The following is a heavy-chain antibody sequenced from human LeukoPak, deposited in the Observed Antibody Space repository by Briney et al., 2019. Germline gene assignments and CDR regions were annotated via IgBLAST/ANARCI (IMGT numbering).Heavy chain of an antibody. V-gene: IGHV4-30-4*08. Sequence: PSQTLCLTCTVSGGSISGGDYYWSCIRQPQGKGREWTGYIYYSGSTYYNPSLKSRVTISVDTSKNQFSMKLSSVTAAYTAVYYCARALGYCSSTSCYLLDYWGQGTLVTVSS. CDR3: ARALGYCSSTSCYLLDY. CDR1: GGSISGGDYY. CDR2: IYYSGST. D-gene: IGHD2-2*01. J-gene: IGHJ4*02.